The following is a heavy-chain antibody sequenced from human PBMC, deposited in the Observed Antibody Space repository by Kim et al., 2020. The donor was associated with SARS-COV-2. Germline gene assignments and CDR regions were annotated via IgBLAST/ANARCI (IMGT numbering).Heavy chain of an antibody. CDR1: GFTFSSYG. D-gene: IGHD6-19*01. CDR3: AKDQLGAVAGTGGVDY. CDR2: ISYDGSNK. Sequence: GGSLRLSCAASGFTFSSYGMHWVRQAPGKGLEWVAVISYDGSNKYYADSVKGRFTISRDNSKNTLYLQMNSLRAEDTAVYYCAKDQLGAVAGTGGVDYWGQGTLVTVSS. V-gene: IGHV3-30*18. J-gene: IGHJ4*02.